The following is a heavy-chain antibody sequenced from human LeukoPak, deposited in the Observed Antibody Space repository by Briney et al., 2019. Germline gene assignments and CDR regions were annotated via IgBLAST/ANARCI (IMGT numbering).Heavy chain of an antibody. CDR3: ARTHYYDSSGYYPHYGMDV. Sequence: SQTLSLTCAVSGGSISSGGYSWSWIRQPPGEGLEWIGYIYHSGSTYYNPSLKSRVTISVDRSKNQFSLKLSSVTAADTAMYYCARTHYYDSSGYYPHYGMDVWGQGTTVTVSS. CDR2: IYHSGST. V-gene: IGHV4-30-2*01. CDR1: GGSISSGGYS. J-gene: IGHJ6*02. D-gene: IGHD3-22*01.